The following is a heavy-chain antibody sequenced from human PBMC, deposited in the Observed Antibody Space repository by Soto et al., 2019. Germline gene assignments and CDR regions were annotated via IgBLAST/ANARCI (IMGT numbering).Heavy chain of an antibody. V-gene: IGHV4-59*08. CDR2: THYSGGA. CDR1: GGSFNDYY. Sequence: QVQLHESGPGLVKPSETLSLTCTVSGGSFNDYYWSWIRQPPGQGLEWVGYTHYSGGAIYSPSLKSRVIMSVDTSKKQISLTLNSVIAADTAVYYCASGRPCTVCSSGVRYPVAGYFYMDVWGKGTVVTVSS. CDR3: ASGRPCTVCSSGVRYPVAGYFYMDV. J-gene: IGHJ6*03. D-gene: IGHD2-8*01.